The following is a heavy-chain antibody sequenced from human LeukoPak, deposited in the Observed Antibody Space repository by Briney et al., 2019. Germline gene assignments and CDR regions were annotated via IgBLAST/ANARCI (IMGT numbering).Heavy chain of an antibody. CDR3: ARDATSNYDFWSGSNWFDP. Sequence: GGSLRLSCAASGFTFSSYSMNWVRQAPGKGLEWVSSISSSSSYIYYADSVKGRFTISRDNAKNSLYLQMNSLRAEDTAVYCCARDATSNYDFWSGSNWFDPWGQGTLVTVSS. V-gene: IGHV3-21*01. J-gene: IGHJ5*02. CDR1: GFTFSSYS. CDR2: ISSSSSYI. D-gene: IGHD3-3*01.